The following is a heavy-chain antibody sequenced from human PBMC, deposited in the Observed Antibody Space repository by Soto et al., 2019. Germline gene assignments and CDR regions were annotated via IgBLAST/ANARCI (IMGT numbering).Heavy chain of an antibody. V-gene: IGHV1-18*01. D-gene: IGHD3-22*01. J-gene: IGHJ4*02. CDR1: GYTFTSYG. Sequence: ASVNVSCKASGYTFTSYGISLVRQAPGQGLEWMGWISAYNGNTNYAQKLQGRVTMTTDTSTSTAYMELRSLRSDDTAVYYCARDSYYDSSGYPNDYWGQGTLVTVSS. CDR3: ARDSYYDSSGYPNDY. CDR2: ISAYNGNT.